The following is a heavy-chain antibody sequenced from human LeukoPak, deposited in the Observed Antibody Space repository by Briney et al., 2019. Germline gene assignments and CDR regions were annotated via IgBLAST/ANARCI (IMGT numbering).Heavy chain of an antibody. CDR2: IEQDGSEK. CDR1: GFSFTTSW. J-gene: IGHJ4*02. D-gene: IGHD1-1*01. V-gene: IGHV3-7*01. Sequence: GGSLRLSCAASGFSFTTSWMSWVRQAPGKGLEWVASIEQDGSEKYYVDSVKGRFTISRDNAKNSLFLQMNSLRAEDTAVYYCAKGRTSLAPGGQGALVTVSS. CDR3: AKGRTSLAP.